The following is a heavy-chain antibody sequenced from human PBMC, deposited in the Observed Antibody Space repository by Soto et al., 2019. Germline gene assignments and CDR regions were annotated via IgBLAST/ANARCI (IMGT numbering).Heavy chain of an antibody. V-gene: IGHV1-69*13. Sequence: GASVKVSCKASGGTFSSYAISWVRQALGQGLEWMGGIIPIFGTANYAQKFQGRVTITADESTSTAYMELSSLRSEDTAVYYCARGGSTWIQLWTLGYWGQGTLVTVSS. CDR3: ARGGSTWIQLWTLGY. CDR1: GGTFSSYA. CDR2: IIPIFGTA. D-gene: IGHD5-18*01. J-gene: IGHJ4*02.